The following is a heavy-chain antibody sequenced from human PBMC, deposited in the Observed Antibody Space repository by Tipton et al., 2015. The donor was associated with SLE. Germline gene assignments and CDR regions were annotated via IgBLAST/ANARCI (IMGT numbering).Heavy chain of an antibody. CDR2: INHSGST. CDR3: ARGWLTGDDDGTLDY. CDR1: GGSFSGYY. Sequence: TLSLTCAVYGGSFSGYYWSWIRQPPGKGLEWIGEINHSGSTNYNPSLKSRVTISVDTSKNQFSLKLSSVTAADTAVYYCARGWLTGDDDGTLDYWGQGTQVTVSS. V-gene: IGHV4-34*01. D-gene: IGHD7-27*01. J-gene: IGHJ4*02.